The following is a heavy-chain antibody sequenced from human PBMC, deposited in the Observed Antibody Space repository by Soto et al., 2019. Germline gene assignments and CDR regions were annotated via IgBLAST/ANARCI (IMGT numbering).Heavy chain of an antibody. CDR1: AYTFTSYG. D-gene: IGHD2-2*01. CDR3: ARRGYCSSTSCYVSYWPDY. J-gene: IGHJ4*02. Sequence: SVKVSCKASAYTFTSYGFSWVRQAPGQGLEWMGWITAYNGNTKYAQKLQGRVTMTTDTSTSTAYMELRSLRSDDTAVYYCARRGYCSSTSCYVSYWPDYWGQGTLVTVSS. V-gene: IGHV1-18*01. CDR2: ITAYNGNT.